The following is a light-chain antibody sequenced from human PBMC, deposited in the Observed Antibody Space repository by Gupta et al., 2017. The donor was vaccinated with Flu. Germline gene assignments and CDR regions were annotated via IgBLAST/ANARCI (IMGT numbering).Light chain of an antibody. J-gene: IGKJ3*01. CDR1: KCHVHRNSYNY. Sequence: SRTSKCHVHRNSYNYLDWYQQKPGQAPKLLIYVASNWDYGVPDRFSGSGSGTDFTLKISRVEAEDVGVYYCKQYLQTPITFGPGTQVDIK. CDR3: KQYLQTPIT. CDR2: VAS. V-gene: IGKV2-28*01.